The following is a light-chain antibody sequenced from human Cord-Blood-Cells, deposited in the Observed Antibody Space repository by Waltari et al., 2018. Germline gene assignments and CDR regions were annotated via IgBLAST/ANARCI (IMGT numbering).Light chain of an antibody. CDR1: SGSVSTSYY. Sequence: QTVVTQEPSFSVSPGGTVTLTCGLSSGSVSTSYYPSWYQQTPGQAPRTLIYSTNTRSSGVPDRFSGSILGNKAALTITRAQGDDESHSCCVLSMGSGIYVFGTGTKVTVL. V-gene: IGLV8-61*01. CDR3: VLSMGSGIYV. CDR2: STN. J-gene: IGLJ1*01.